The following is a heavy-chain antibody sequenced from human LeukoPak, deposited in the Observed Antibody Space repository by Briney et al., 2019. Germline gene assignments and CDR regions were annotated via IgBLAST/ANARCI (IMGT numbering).Heavy chain of an antibody. CDR1: GGSFSGYY. CDR2: INHSGST. J-gene: IGHJ4*02. D-gene: IGHD3-16*02. V-gene: IGHV4-34*01. CDR3: ARGRGDYVWGSYRSTSDY. Sequence: PSETLSLTCAVYGGSFSGYYWSWIRQPPGKGLEWIGEINHSGSTNYNPSLKSRVTISVDTSKNQFSLKLSSVTAADTAVYYCARGRGDYVWGSYRSTSDYWGQGTLVTVSS.